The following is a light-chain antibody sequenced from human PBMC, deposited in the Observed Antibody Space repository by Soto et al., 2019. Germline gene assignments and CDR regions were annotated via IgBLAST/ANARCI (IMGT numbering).Light chain of an antibody. Sequence: DIQMTQSPSSLSASVGDRVTITCRASQSIRSYLNWYQQKPGEAPKLLIYVASSLQSGVPSRFSGSGSGTDFTLTISSLQPEDFATYYCQQSYSTPRTFGQGTKVEIK. J-gene: IGKJ1*01. CDR1: QSIRSY. CDR3: QQSYSTPRT. V-gene: IGKV1-39*01. CDR2: VAS.